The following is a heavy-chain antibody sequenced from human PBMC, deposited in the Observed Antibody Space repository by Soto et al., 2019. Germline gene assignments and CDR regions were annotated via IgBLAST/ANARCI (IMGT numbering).Heavy chain of an antibody. CDR3: AREGRGYSYGPFDY. D-gene: IGHD5-18*01. V-gene: IGHV4-31*03. J-gene: IGHJ4*02. CDR1: GGSISSGGYY. CDR2: IYYSGST. Sequence: QVQLQESGPGLVKPSQTLSLTCTVSGGSISSGGYYWSWIRQHPGKVLEWIGYIYYSGSTYYNPSLKSRVTISVDTSKNQFYLKLSSVTAEDTAVYYCAREGRGYSYGPFDYWGQGTLVTVSS.